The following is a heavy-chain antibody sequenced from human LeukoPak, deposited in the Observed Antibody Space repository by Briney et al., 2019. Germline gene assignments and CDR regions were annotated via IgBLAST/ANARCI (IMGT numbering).Heavy chain of an antibody. CDR2: ISWNSGSI. D-gene: IGHD3-10*01. V-gene: IGHV3-9*01. J-gene: IGHJ4*02. CDR3: AAAGGY. Sequence: GGSLRLSCAASGFTFDDYAMPWVRHAPGKGQEWVSGISWNSGSIGYADSVKGRFTISRDNAKNSLYLQMNSLRAEDTALYYCAAAGGYWGQGTLVTVSS. CDR1: GFTFDDYA.